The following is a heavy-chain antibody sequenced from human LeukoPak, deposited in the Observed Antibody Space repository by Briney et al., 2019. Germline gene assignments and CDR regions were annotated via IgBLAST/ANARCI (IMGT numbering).Heavy chain of an antibody. CDR1: GYSFTSYW. J-gene: IGHJ6*03. V-gene: IGHV5-51*01. Sequence: GESLKISCKGSGYSFTSYWIGWVRQMPGKGLEWMGIIYPGDSDTRYSPSFQGQVTISADKSISTAYLQWSSLKASDTAMYYCARLPRGTAAQDGYYYYYMDVWGKGTTVTISS. CDR2: IYPGDSDT. D-gene: IGHD2-2*01. CDR3: ARLPRGTAAQDGYYYYYMDV.